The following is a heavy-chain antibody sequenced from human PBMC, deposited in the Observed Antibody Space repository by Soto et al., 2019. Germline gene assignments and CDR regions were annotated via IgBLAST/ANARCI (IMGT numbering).Heavy chain of an antibody. CDR3: ARAPYYDFWSGTGDAFDI. CDR1: GYTFTSYG. Sequence: QVQLVQSGAEVKKPGASAKVSCKASGYTFTSYGISWVRQAPGQGLEWMGWISAYNGNTNYAQKLQGRVTMTTDTSTSTAYMELRSLRSDDTAVYYCARAPYYDFWSGTGDAFDIWGQGTMVTVSS. D-gene: IGHD3-3*01. J-gene: IGHJ3*02. CDR2: ISAYNGNT. V-gene: IGHV1-18*04.